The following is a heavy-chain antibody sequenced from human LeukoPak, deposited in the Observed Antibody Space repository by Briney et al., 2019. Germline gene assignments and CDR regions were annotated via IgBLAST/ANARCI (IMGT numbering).Heavy chain of an antibody. CDR2: ISSSSSYT. CDR1: GFTFSDYY. Sequence: GGSLRLSCAASGFTFSDYYMSWIRQAPGKGLEWVSYISSSSSYTNYADSVKGRFTISRDNAKNPLYLQMNSLRAEDTAVYYCASSSQMVRGVANFDYWGQGTLVTVSS. CDR3: ASSSQMVRGVANFDY. V-gene: IGHV3-11*06. J-gene: IGHJ4*02. D-gene: IGHD3-10*01.